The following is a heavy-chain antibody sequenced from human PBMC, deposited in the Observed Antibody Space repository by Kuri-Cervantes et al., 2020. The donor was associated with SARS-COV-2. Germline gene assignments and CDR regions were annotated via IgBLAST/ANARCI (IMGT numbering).Heavy chain of an antibody. Sequence: GESLKISCAASGFTFSDYYMSWIRQAPGKGLEWVSYISSSGGIYMQYADSVKGRFTISRDNAKKSLYLEMNSLRAEDTAVYYCARRGYCSGGSCYSGAMDVWAQGTTVTVSS. CDR1: GFTFSDYY. D-gene: IGHD2-15*01. J-gene: IGHJ6*02. CDR2: ISSSGGIYM. V-gene: IGHV3-11*01. CDR3: ARRGYCSGGSCYSGAMDV.